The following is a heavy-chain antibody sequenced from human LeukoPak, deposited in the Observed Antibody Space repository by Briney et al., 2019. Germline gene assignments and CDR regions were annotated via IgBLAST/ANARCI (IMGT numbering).Heavy chain of an antibody. D-gene: IGHD6-13*01. CDR2: ISSSSSYI. Sequence: PGGSLRLSCAASGFTFSSYSMNWVRQAPGKGLEWVSSISSSSSYIYYADSVKGRFTISRDNAKNSLYLQMNSLRAADTAVYYCARVSGVSSSWYPPPPGWSYYYYMDVWGKGTTVTVSS. V-gene: IGHV3-21*04. CDR3: ARVSGVSSSWYPPPPGWSYYYYMDV. CDR1: GFTFSSYS. J-gene: IGHJ6*03.